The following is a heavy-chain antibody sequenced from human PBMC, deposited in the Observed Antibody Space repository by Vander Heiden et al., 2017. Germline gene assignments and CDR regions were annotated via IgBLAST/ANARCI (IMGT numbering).Heavy chain of an antibody. V-gene: IGHV1-69*10. J-gene: IGHJ6*01. D-gene: IGHD3-9*01. CDR3: ARLSPSYDILTGLFVG. Sequence: QVQLVQSGAEVKKPGSSVKVSCKASGGTFSSYAISWVRQAPGQGLEWMGGIIPILGLVNYAQKFQGRVTLTADKSTGTAYMDPSTLRSGDTAVYYCARLSPSYDILTGLFVGWGNRTTV. CDR2: IIPILGLV. CDR1: GGTFSSYA.